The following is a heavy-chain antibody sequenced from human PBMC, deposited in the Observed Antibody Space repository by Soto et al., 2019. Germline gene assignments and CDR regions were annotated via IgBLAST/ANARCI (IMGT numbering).Heavy chain of an antibody. D-gene: IGHD6-13*01. CDR2: ISYDGSNK. CDR3: ARDGVVSSWYGNWFVP. CDR1: GFTFSSYA. Sequence: QVQLVESGGGVVQPGRSLRLSCAASGFTFSSYAMHWVRQAPGKGLEWVAVISYDGSNKYYADSVKGRFTISRDNSKNTLYLQMNSLRAEDTAVYYCARDGVVSSWYGNWFVPWGQGTLVTVSS. J-gene: IGHJ5*02. V-gene: IGHV3-30-3*01.